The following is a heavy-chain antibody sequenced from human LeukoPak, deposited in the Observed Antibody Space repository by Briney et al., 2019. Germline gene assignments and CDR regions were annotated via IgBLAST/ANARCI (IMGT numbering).Heavy chain of an antibody. Sequence: PGGSLRLSCAASGFTFSSYSMNWVRQAPGKGLEWIGEINHSGSTNYNPSLKSRVTISVDTSKTQFSLKLSSVTAADTAVYYCARLWRGTRGYYYFMDVWGKGTTVTISS. CDR1: GFTFSSYS. J-gene: IGHJ6*03. CDR3: ARLWRGTRGYYYFMDV. V-gene: IGHV4-34*01. CDR2: INHSGST. D-gene: IGHD1-14*01.